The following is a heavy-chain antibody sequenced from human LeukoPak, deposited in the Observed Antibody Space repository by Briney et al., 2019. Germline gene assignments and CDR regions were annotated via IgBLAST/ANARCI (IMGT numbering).Heavy chain of an antibody. J-gene: IGHJ4*02. D-gene: IGHD3-10*01. CDR2: ISGSGDST. CDR1: GFTFSSNS. CDR3: TKWSGFGDD. V-gene: IGHV3-23*01. Sequence: AGGSLRLSCAASGFTFSSNSMTWVRQTPGKGLEWVSGISGSGDSTSYADSVKGRFTISRDNSRNTLYLQMSSLRPEDTAVYYCTKWSGFGDDWGQGTLVTVSS.